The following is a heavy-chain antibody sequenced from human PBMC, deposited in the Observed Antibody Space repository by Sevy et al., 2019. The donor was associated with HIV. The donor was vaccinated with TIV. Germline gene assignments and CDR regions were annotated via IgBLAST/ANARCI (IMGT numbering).Heavy chain of an antibody. J-gene: IGHJ6*02. CDR3: VKDVYDRAILVRGVGCYYGLDV. CDR1: GFTFSSYA. Sequence: GGSLRLSCVGSGFTFSSYAMTWVRQAPGKGLEWVSGVGGNGGSTYYADSVKDRFTSSKDNFKNTLFLQMNKLRPEDTAVYYCVKDVYDRAILVRGVGCYYGLDVWGQGTTVTVSS. V-gene: IGHV3-23*01. CDR2: VGGNGGST. D-gene: IGHD3-10*01.